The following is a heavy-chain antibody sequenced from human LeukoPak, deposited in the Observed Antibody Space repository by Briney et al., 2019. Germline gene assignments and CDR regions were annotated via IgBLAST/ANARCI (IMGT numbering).Heavy chain of an antibody. V-gene: IGHV4-59*01. CDR1: GFTFSSYG. CDR3: ARVRSYGSGSPEYYYYYYMDV. Sequence: PGGSLRLSCAASGFTFSSYGMSWIRQPPGKGLEWIGYIYYSGSTNYNPSLKSRVTISVDTSKNQFSLKLSSVTAADTAVYYCARVRSYGSGSPEYYYYYYMDVWGKGTTVTVSS. CDR2: IYYSGST. D-gene: IGHD3-10*01. J-gene: IGHJ6*03.